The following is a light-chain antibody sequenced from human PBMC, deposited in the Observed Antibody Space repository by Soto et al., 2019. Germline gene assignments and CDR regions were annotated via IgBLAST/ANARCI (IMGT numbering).Light chain of an antibody. CDR3: QQYDDLPIT. CDR1: QDISHF. V-gene: IGKV1-33*01. Sequence: DIQMTQSPSSLFASVGDRVTITCRASQDISHFLNWYQQKPGKAPKLLIYDASNLQTGVPSRFSGRGSGTDFTFTISSLQPDDSGTYYCQQYDDLPITFGHGTRLEIK. J-gene: IGKJ5*01. CDR2: DAS.